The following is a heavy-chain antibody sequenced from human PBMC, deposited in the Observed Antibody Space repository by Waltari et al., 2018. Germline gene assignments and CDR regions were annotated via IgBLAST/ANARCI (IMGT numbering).Heavy chain of an antibody. D-gene: IGHD2-15*01. CDR1: GDSMGSMDL. Sequence: RLHQSGPGLGKTSEYLTLTGAVSGDSMGSMDLLRWVRQSPGKGLEWIGQFHGSGRTNYNPSLASRVTISIDTSNNQFSLKMPFPTAAYTAMYYCARDRGRGIYLDSWGQGTLVTVSP. CDR3: ARDRGRGIYLDS. J-gene: IGHJ4*01. V-gene: IGHV4-4*02. CDR2: FHGSGRT.